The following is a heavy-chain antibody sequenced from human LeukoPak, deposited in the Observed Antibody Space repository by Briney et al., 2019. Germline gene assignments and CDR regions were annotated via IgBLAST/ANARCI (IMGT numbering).Heavy chain of an antibody. CDR1: GFTFSSYA. CDR2: INHSGST. J-gene: IGHJ4*02. D-gene: IGHD6-13*01. CDR3: ARAFSSQSFDY. Sequence: GSLRLSCAASGFTFSSYAMSWVRQPPGKGLEWIGEINHSGSTNYNPSLKSRVTISVDTSKNQFSLKLSSVTAADTAVYYCARAFSSQSFDYWGQGTLVTVSS. V-gene: IGHV4-34*01.